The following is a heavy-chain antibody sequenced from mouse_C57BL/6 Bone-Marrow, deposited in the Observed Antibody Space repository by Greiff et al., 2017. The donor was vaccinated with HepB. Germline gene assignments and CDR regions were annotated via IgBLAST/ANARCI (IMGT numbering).Heavy chain of an antibody. D-gene: IGHD1-1*01. V-gene: IGHV5-6*02. CDR3: ARKALLRG. Sequence: EVKLVESGGDLVKPGGSLKLSCAASGFTFSSYGMSWVRQTPDKRLEWVATISSGGSYTYYPDSVKGRFTISRDNAKNTLYLQMSSLRSEDTALYYCARKALLRGWGQGTLVTVSA. CDR2: ISSGGSYT. J-gene: IGHJ3*02. CDR1: GFTFSSYG.